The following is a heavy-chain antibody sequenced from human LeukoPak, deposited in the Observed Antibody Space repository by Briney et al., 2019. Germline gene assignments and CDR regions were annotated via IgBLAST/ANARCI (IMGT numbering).Heavy chain of an antibody. CDR1: GYTFTSYY. D-gene: IGHD2-2*01. Sequence: ASVKVSCKASGYTFTSYYMHWVRQAPGQGLKWMGIINPSGGSTSYAQKFQGRVTMTRDTSTSTAYMELSSLRSEDTAVYYCARVGCSSTSCYDAFDIWGQGTMVTVSS. CDR2: INPSGGST. J-gene: IGHJ3*02. V-gene: IGHV1-46*01. CDR3: ARVGCSSTSCYDAFDI.